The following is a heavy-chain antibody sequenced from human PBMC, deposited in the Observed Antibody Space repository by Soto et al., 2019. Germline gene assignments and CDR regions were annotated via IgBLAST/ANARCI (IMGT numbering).Heavy chain of an antibody. CDR1: GFTFSSYG. CDR2: ISCDGSNK. D-gene: IGHD4-17*01. CDR3: AKFGTVTNPFHDY. V-gene: IGHV3-30*18. Sequence: GSLRLSCAASGFTFSSYGMHWVRQAPGKGLEWVAVISCDGSNKYYADSVKGRFTISRDNSKNTLYLQMNSLRAEDTAVYYCAKFGTVTNPFHDYWGQGTLVTVSS. J-gene: IGHJ4*02.